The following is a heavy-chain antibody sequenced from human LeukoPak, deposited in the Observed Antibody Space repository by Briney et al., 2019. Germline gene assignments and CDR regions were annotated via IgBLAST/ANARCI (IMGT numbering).Heavy chain of an antibody. J-gene: IGHJ4*02. CDR1: GFTFSSYG. Sequence: PGGSLRLSCAASGFTFSSYGMHWVRQAPGKGLEWVTVIWYDGSQKYYADSVKGRFTISRDNSKNALYLQMDSLRAEDTAMYYCASGSGYNFGNFDYWGQGTLVTVSS. CDR2: IWYDGSQK. CDR3: ASGSGYNFGNFDY. D-gene: IGHD5-18*01. V-gene: IGHV3-33*01.